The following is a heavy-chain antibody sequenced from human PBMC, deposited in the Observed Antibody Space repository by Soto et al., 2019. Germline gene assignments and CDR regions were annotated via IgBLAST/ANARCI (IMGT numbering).Heavy chain of an antibody. V-gene: IGHV3-23*01. CDR2: ISGSGSSK. D-gene: IGHD4-4*01. CDR3: ARPPIANYDPPDY. J-gene: IGHJ4*02. Sequence: GGSLRLSCAASGFTFSSYAMRWVRQAPGKGLEWVTVISGSGSSKYYADSVKGRFTISRDNSKNTLDLQMNSLRAEDTAMYYCARPPIANYDPPDYWGRGTLVTVSS. CDR1: GFTFSSYA.